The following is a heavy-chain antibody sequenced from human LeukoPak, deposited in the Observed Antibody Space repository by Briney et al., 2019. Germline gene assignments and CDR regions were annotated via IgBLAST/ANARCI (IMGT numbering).Heavy chain of an antibody. V-gene: IGHV3-7*01. Sequence: PGGSLRLSCAASGFTFSSYGMHWVRQAPGKGLEWVANIKQDGSEKYYVDSVKGRFTISRDNAKNSLYLQMNSLRAEDTAVYYCARDLSYYDSSGSEFDYWGQGTLVTVSS. CDR3: ARDLSYYDSSGSEFDY. J-gene: IGHJ4*02. CDR2: IKQDGSEK. CDR1: GFTFSSYG. D-gene: IGHD3-22*01.